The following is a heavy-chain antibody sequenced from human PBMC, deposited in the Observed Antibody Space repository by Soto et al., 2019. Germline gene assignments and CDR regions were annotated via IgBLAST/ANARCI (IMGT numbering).Heavy chain of an antibody. V-gene: IGHV1-18*01. CDR3: ARDRVGGSYSHAFDI. CDR1: GYTFTSYG. CDR2: ISAYNGNT. Sequence: ASVKVSCKASGYTFTSYGISWVRQAPGQGIEWMGWISAYNGNTNYAQKLQGRVTMTTDTSTSTAYMELRSLRSDDTAVYYCARDRVGGSYSHAFDIWGQGTMVTVSS. J-gene: IGHJ3*02. D-gene: IGHD2-15*01.